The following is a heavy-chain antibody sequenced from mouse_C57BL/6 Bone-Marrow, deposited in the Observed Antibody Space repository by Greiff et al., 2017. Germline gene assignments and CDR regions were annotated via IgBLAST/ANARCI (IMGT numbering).Heavy chain of an antibody. D-gene: IGHD4-1*01. CDR2: IYPTSGRT. CDR3: AISGPLGRSFDY. CDR1: GYTFTSYW. Sequence: QVQLQQPGAELVKPGASVKMSCKASGYTFTSYWITWVKQRPGQGLEWIGDIYPTSGRTNYNEKFKSKAILTVDTSSITAYMQLSSLTSEDSAVFYCAISGPLGRSFDYWGQGTTLTVSS. V-gene: IGHV1-55*01. J-gene: IGHJ2*01.